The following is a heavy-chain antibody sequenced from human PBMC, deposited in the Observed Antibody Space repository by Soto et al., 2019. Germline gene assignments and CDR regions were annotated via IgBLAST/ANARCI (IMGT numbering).Heavy chain of an antibody. CDR1: GGTFSSYT. V-gene: IGHV1-69*02. J-gene: IGHJ4*02. Sequence: QVQLVQDGAEVKKPGSSVKVSCKASGGTFSSYTISWVRQAPGQGLEWMGRIIPILGIANYAQKFQGRVTITADKSTSTAYMELSSLRSEDTAVYYCARGSREWLPLWWGQGTLVTVSS. CDR2: IIPILGIA. D-gene: IGHD5-12*01. CDR3: ARGSREWLPLW.